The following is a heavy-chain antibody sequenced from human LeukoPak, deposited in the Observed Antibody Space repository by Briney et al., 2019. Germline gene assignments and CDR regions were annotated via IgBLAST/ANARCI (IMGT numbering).Heavy chain of an antibody. V-gene: IGHV3-23*01. CDR1: GFTFSNYA. D-gene: IGHD4-11*01. J-gene: IGHJ4*02. CDR3: SKDKEPTTVATPFFDS. Sequence: GGSLRLSCAAPGFTFSNYATSWVRQAPGEGLGWVSCICGSGGRTLYADSLKGPFTISRDTSQSTLYLQMNSLTAENTAVYYCSKDKEPTTVATPFFDSWGQGTLVTVSA. CDR2: ICGSGGRT.